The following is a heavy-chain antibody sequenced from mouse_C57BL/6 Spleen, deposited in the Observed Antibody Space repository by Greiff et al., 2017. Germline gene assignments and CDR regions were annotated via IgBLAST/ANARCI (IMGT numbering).Heavy chain of an antibody. V-gene: IGHV1-39*01. CDR2: INPNYGTT. CDR3: AAKGSHRANWDEVYAMDY. Sequence: QLQESGPELVKPGASVKISCKASGYSFTDYNMNWVKQSPGKSLEWIGVINPNYGTTSYNQKFKGKATLTVDQSSSTAYMQLNSLASEDSAVYYWAAKGSHRANWDEVYAMDYWGQGTSVTVSS. CDR1: GYSFTDYN. D-gene: IGHD4-1*01. J-gene: IGHJ4*01.